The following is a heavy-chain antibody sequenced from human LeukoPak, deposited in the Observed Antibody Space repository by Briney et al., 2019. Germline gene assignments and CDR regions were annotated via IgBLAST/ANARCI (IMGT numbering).Heavy chain of an antibody. Sequence: GGSLRLSCAASGFTFSNYAMTWVRQAPGKGLEWVSSISYTGGRTNYADSVKGRFTISRDNSKNTLYLQMNSLRAEDTAVYYCAKDQIAGDSSGWIFDYWGQGTRVTVSS. CDR1: GFTFSNYA. J-gene: IGHJ4*02. CDR2: ISYTGGRT. D-gene: IGHD6-19*01. V-gene: IGHV3-23*01. CDR3: AKDQIAGDSSGWIFDY.